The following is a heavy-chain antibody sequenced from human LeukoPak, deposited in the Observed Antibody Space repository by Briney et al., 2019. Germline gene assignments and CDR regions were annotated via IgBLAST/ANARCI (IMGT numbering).Heavy chain of an antibody. D-gene: IGHD3-22*01. Sequence: GGSLRLSCAASGFTFSTYGMHWVRQAPGKGLEWVAVISYDASDKYYADSVKGRFTISRDNSKNTVYLQMNSLRVEDTAVYYCAKKMIVNDWGQGTLVTVSS. V-gene: IGHV3-30*18. J-gene: IGHJ4*02. CDR3: AKKMIVND. CDR1: GFTFSTYG. CDR2: ISYDASDK.